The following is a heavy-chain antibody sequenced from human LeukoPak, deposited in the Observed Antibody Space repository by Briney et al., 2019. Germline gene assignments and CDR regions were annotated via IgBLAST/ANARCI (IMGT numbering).Heavy chain of an antibody. Sequence: SGGSLRLSCAASGFSFSSYEMNWVRQAPGKGLEWVSAISGSGGSTYYADSVKGRFTISRDNSKNTLYLQMNSLRAEDTAVYYCAKDTPMRYGSGSYYLGSWYFDYWGQGTLVTVSS. D-gene: IGHD3-10*01. CDR1: GFSFSSYE. J-gene: IGHJ4*02. V-gene: IGHV3-23*01. CDR2: ISGSGGST. CDR3: AKDTPMRYGSGSYYLGSWYFDY.